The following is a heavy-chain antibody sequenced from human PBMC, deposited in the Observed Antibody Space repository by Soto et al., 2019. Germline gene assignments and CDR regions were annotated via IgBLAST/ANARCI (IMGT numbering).Heavy chain of an antibody. CDR2: TRNKANSYTT. CDR1: GFTFSDHY. Sequence: EVQLVESGGGLVQPGGSLRLSCAASGFTFSDHYMDWVRQAPGKGLEWVGRTRNKANSYTTEYAASVKGRFTISRDDSKHSLYLQMNSLKTEDTAVYYCAREPLMGGMDVWGQGTTVTVSS. D-gene: IGHD3-10*01. J-gene: IGHJ6*02. V-gene: IGHV3-72*01. CDR3: AREPLMGGMDV.